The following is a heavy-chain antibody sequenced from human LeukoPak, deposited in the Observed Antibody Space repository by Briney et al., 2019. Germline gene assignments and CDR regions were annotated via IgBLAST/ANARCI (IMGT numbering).Heavy chain of an antibody. D-gene: IGHD5-18*01. V-gene: IGHV1-2*02. CDR1: GYTFTGYY. CDR3: GRSPGLDTALVNRP. CDR2: INPNSGGT. J-gene: IGHJ5*02. Sequence: ASVKVSFRTSGYTFTGYYIHWVRQAPGQGLEWMGWINPNSGGTNYAQNFQGRVTMTRDTAINTAYMELGRRRSDDRAVYYVGRSPGLDTALVNRPWGQGTLITVSS.